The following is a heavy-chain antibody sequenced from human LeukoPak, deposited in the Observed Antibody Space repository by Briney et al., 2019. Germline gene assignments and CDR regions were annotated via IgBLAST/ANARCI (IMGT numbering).Heavy chain of an antibody. V-gene: IGHV3-74*01. Sequence: GGSLRLSCXXSGFTFSSYWIHWVRQAPGKGLVWVSRINSDGSSTSYADSVKGRFTISRDNAKNTLYLQMSSLRAEDTAVYYCARSYYAGNSRGLFDPWGQGTLVTVSS. CDR2: INSDGSST. J-gene: IGHJ5*02. D-gene: IGHD4-23*01. CDR3: ARSYYAGNSRGLFDP. CDR1: GFTFSSYW.